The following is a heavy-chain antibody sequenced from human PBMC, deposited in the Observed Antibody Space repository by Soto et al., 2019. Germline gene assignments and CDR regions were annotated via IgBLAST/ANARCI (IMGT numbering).Heavy chain of an antibody. CDR2: IYHSGST. V-gene: IGHV4-30-2*01. CDR3: ARALAAAGYYYYYGMDV. CDR1: GGSISIGGYS. Sequence: SETLSLTCAVSGGSISIGGYSWSWIRHPPGKGLEWIGYIYHSGSTYYNPSLKSRVTISVDRSKNQFSLKLSSVTAADTAVYYCARALAAAGYYYYYGMDVWGQGTTVTVSS. J-gene: IGHJ6*02. D-gene: IGHD6-13*01.